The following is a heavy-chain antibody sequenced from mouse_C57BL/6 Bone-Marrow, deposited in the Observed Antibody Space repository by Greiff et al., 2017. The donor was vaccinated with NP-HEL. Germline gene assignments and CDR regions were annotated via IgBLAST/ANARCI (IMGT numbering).Heavy chain of an antibody. J-gene: IGHJ4*01. V-gene: IGHV1-72*01. CDR3: VRPDYSYYDYPYYAMDY. D-gene: IGHD2-4*01. Sequence: VQLQQPGAELVKPGASVKLSCKASGYTFTSYWMHWVKQRPGRGLEWIGRIDPNSGGTKYNEKFKSKATLTVDKPSSTAYMQLSSLTSEDSAVYYCVRPDYSYYDYPYYAMDYWGQGTSVTVSS. CDR1: GYTFTSYW. CDR2: IDPNSGGT.